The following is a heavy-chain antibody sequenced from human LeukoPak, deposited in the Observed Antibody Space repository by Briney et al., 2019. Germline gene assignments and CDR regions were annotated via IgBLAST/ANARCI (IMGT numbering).Heavy chain of an antibody. CDR1: GGSISSYY. CDR2: IYYSGST. J-gene: IGHJ3*02. CDR3: ARDWLDDAFDI. D-gene: IGHD6-19*01. Sequence: KSSETLSLTCTVSGGSISSYYWSWIRQPPGKGLEWIGYIYYSGSTNYNPSLKSRVTISVDTSKNQFSLQLNSVTPEDTAVYYCARDWLDDAFDIWGQGTMVTVSS. V-gene: IGHV4-59*12.